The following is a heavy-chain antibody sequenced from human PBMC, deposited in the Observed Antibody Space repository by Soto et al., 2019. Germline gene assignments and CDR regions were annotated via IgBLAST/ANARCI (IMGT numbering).Heavy chain of an antibody. V-gene: IGHV3-23*01. J-gene: IGHJ4*02. CDR1: GFTFSSYA. D-gene: IGHD2-2*01. CDR2: IINSGGNT. Sequence: GGSLRLSCAASGFTFSSYAMSWVRQAPGKGLEWVSAIINSGGNTYYADSVKGRFTISRDNSKNTLYLQMNSLRAEDTAVYYCAKAAMPGDSRYGKNSGGQGTLVTVSS. CDR3: AKAAMPGDSRYGKNS.